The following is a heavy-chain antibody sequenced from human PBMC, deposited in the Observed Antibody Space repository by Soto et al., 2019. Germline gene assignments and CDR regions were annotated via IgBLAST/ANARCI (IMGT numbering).Heavy chain of an antibody. Sequence: VQLVESGGGVVQPGTSLRLSCTTSGFTFSNHAMHWVRQAPGKGLEWVAQIWYDGSNKYYADSVKGRFTISRDNSRNMVYVRMNRLRVEDTAVYYCARDGQQLAPYALDVWGQGTSVTVSS. V-gene: IGHV3-33*01. CDR2: IWYDGSNK. CDR1: GFTFSNHA. CDR3: ARDGQQLAPYALDV. D-gene: IGHD6-13*01. J-gene: IGHJ6*02.